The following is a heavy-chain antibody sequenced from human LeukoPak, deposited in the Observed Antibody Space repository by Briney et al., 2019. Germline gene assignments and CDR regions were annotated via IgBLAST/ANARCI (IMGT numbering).Heavy chain of an antibody. V-gene: IGHV1-69*05. CDR1: GGTFSSYA. Sequence: SVKVSCKASGGTFSSYAISWVRQAPGQGLEWMGGIIPIFGTDNYPQKFQGRVTITTDESTSTAYMELSSLRSEDTAVYYCARTSTSCYKTQGRYCYYYYYYMDVWGKGTTVTVSS. CDR3: ARTSTSCYKTQGRYCYYYYYYMDV. CDR2: IIPIFGTD. J-gene: IGHJ6*03. D-gene: IGHD2-2*02.